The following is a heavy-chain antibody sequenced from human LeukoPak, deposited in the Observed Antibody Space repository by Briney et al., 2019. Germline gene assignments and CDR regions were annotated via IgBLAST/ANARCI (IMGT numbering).Heavy chain of an antibody. J-gene: IGHJ4*02. CDR1: GGSISNYY. CDR2: IYTSGST. Sequence: SETLSLTCIVSGGSISNYYWSWIRQPAGKGLEWIGRIYTSGSTNYNPSLKSRVTMSVDTSKNQFSLKLTSVSAADTAVYYCARGSGYSYGYPFDYWSQGTLVTVSS. CDR3: ARGSGYSYGYPFDY. V-gene: IGHV4-4*07. D-gene: IGHD5-18*01.